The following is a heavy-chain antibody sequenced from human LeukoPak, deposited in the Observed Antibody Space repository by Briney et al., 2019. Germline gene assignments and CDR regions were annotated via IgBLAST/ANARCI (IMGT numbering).Heavy chain of an antibody. J-gene: IGHJ4*02. CDR3: ARDPRAYCSSTSCYYFDY. CDR2: INWSGGST. Sequence: GGSLRLSRAASGFTFDDYAMSWVRQAPGKGLEWVSGINWSGGSTGYADSVKGRFTISRDNARNSLYLQMNSLRAEDTALYYCARDPRAYCSSTSCYYFDYWGQGTLVTVSS. D-gene: IGHD2-2*01. V-gene: IGHV3-20*04. CDR1: GFTFDDYA.